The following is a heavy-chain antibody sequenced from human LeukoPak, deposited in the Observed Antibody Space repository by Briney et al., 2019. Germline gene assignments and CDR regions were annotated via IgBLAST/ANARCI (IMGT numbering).Heavy chain of an antibody. CDR2: ISAYNGNT. D-gene: IGHD3-22*01. V-gene: IGHV1-18*01. Sequence: GASVKVSCKASGYTFTSYGISWVRQAPGQGLEWMGWISAYNGNTNYAQKLQGRVTMTTDTSTSTAYMELRSLRSEDTAVYYCARDAYYYYDSSGYYQYYFDYWGQGTLVTVSS. J-gene: IGHJ4*02. CDR1: GYTFTSYG. CDR3: ARDAYYYYDSSGYYQYYFDY.